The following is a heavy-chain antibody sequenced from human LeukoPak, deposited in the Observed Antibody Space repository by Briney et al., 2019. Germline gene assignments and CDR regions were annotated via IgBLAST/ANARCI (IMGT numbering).Heavy chain of an antibody. D-gene: IGHD2-2*01. CDR1: GYTLTELS. Sequence: ASVKVSCKVSGYTLTELSMHWVRQAPGKGLEWMGGFDPEDGETIYAQKFQGRVTMTEDTSTDTAYMELSSLRSEDTAVYYCARVNCSSTSCYFIDWFDPWGQGTLVTVSS. CDR3: ARVNCSSTSCYFIDWFDP. J-gene: IGHJ5*02. V-gene: IGHV1-24*01. CDR2: FDPEDGET.